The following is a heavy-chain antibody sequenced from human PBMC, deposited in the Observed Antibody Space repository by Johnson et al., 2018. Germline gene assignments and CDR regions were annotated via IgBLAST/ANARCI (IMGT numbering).Heavy chain of an antibody. Sequence: VQLQESGGGLVQPGGSRRLSCAASGFSFSRYWMHWVRQVPGKGLVYVSRLNYDGRSTSYADSVKGRFTISRDNAKNTLYLQMNSLRAEDTAVYYCARDRDGYNHDFNVWGQGTMVTVSS. CDR2: LNYDGRST. V-gene: IGHV3-74*01. CDR3: ARDRDGYNHDFNV. J-gene: IGHJ3*01. D-gene: IGHD5-24*01. CDR1: GFSFSRYW.